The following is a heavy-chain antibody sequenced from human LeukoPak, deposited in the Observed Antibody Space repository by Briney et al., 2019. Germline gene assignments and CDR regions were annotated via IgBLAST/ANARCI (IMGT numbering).Heavy chain of an antibody. CDR2: ISAYNGNT. Sequence: GASVKVSCKASDSSFAKYGFTWVRQAPGQGLEWMGWISAYNGNTNYTQNFQGRLTMTTDTSTNTAYMELRSLRSDDTAVYYCARDVSPVGAGPYNWFDPWGQGSLVIVSS. D-gene: IGHD5/OR15-5a*01. CDR1: DSSFAKYG. CDR3: ARDVSPVGAGPYNWFDP. J-gene: IGHJ5*02. V-gene: IGHV1-18*01.